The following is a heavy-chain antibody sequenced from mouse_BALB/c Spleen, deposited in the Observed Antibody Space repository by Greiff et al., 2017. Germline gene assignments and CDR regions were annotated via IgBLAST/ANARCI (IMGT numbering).Heavy chain of an antibody. J-gene: IGHJ2*01. CDR1: GYTFTSYW. V-gene: IGHV1S127*01. CDR2: IDPSDSYT. Sequence: VQLQQPGAELVKPGASVKMSCKASGYTFTSYWMHWVKQRPGQGLEWIGTIDPSDSYTSYNQKFKGKATLTVDTSSSTAYMQLSSLTSEDSAVYYCTREDLITTPDYWGQGTTLTVSS. D-gene: IGHD1-1*01. CDR3: TREDLITTPDY.